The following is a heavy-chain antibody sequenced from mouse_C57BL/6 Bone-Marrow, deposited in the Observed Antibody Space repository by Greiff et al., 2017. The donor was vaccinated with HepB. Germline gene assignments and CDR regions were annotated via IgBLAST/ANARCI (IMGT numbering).Heavy chain of an antibody. D-gene: IGHD1-1*01. CDR3: ARKGITTVVEDYYAMDY. J-gene: IGHJ4*01. CDR1: GYTFTSYW. CDR2: IYPGSGST. V-gene: IGHV1-55*01. Sequence: QVQLQQPGAELVKPGASVKMSCKASGYTFTSYWITWVKQRPGQGLEWIGDIYPGSGSTNYNEKFKSKATLTVDTSSRPAYMQLSSLTSEDSAVYYCARKGITTVVEDYYAMDYWGQGTSVTVSS.